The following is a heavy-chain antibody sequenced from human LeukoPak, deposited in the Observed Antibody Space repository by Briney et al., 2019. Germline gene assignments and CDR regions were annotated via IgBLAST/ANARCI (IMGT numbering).Heavy chain of an antibody. D-gene: IGHD6-19*01. J-gene: IGHJ4*02. V-gene: IGHV1-69*13. Sequence: SVKVSCKASGGTFSSYAISWVRQAPGQGLEWMGGIIPIFGTANYAQKFQGRVTITADESTSTAYMELSSLRSEDTAVYYCARGRYSSGWPDYWGQGTLVTVSS. CDR1: GGTFSSYA. CDR2: IIPIFGTA. CDR3: ARGRYSSGWPDY.